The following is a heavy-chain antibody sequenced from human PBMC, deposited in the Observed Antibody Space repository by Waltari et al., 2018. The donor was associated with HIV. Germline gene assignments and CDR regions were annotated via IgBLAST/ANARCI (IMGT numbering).Heavy chain of an antibody. V-gene: IGHV5-51*01. CDR1: GYSFTSYW. J-gene: IGHJ6*02. CDR2: IYPGDSDT. CDR3: ARPFQYSSRTEARVGLDYYGMDV. Sequence: EVQLVQPGAEVKKPGESLKISCKGPGYSFTSYWIGWVRQMPGKGLEWQGIIYPGDSDTRYSPSFQGQVTISADKSISTAYLQWSSLKASDTAMYYCARPFQYSSRTEARVGLDYYGMDVWGQGTTVTVSS. D-gene: IGHD6-6*01.